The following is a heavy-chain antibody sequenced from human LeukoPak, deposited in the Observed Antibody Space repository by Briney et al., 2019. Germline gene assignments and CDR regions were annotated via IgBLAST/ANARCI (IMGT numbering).Heavy chain of an antibody. D-gene: IGHD6-19*01. CDR1: GGTFSSYA. CDR2: IIPIFGTA. J-gene: IGHJ4*02. V-gene: IGHV1-69*05. CDR3: ARVPMTLYRVAVAGTPNFDY. Sequence: GASVKVSCKASGGTFSSYAISWVRQAPGQGLEWMGRIIPIFGTANYAQKFQGRVTITTDESTSTAYMELSSLRSEDTAVYYCARVPMTLYRVAVAGTPNFDYWGQGTLVTVSS.